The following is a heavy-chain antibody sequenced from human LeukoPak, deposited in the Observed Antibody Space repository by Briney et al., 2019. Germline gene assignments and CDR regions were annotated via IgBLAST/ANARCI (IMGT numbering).Heavy chain of an antibody. CDR3: AREGGRQWLVSGALDS. Sequence: SETLSLTCTVSDDSVSSSRYYWTWIRPRPGKGLEWVGYSSHGSATYNPSLESRVTLSMDTSKNKYSLKMTAVTAADTAVYYCAREGGRQWLVSGALDSWGQGTLVTVST. V-gene: IGHV4-61*01. CDR2: SSHGSA. CDR1: DDSVSSSRYY. D-gene: IGHD6-19*01. J-gene: IGHJ5*01.